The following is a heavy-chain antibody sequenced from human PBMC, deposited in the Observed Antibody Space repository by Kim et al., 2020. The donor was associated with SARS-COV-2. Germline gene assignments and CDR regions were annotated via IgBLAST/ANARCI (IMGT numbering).Heavy chain of an antibody. V-gene: IGHV5-51*01. Sequence: GESLKISCQGSGYSFTSYWIGWVRQMPGKGLEWMGIIYPGDSDTRYSPSFQGQVTISADKSISTAYLQWSSLKASDTAMYYCARRENYDILTGDPSGFDYWGQGTLVTVSS. CDR2: IYPGDSDT. CDR1: GYSFTSYW. J-gene: IGHJ4*02. D-gene: IGHD3-9*01. CDR3: ARRENYDILTGDPSGFDY.